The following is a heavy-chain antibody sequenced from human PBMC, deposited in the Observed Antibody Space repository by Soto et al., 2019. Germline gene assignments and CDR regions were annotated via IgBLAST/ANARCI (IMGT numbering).Heavy chain of an antibody. CDR1: GYTFTGYY. CDR3: ARVQRSSGYWSGMDV. D-gene: IGHD3-22*01. V-gene: IGHV1-2*04. Sequence: QVQLVQSGAEVKKPGASVKVSCKASGYTFTGYYMHWVRQAPGQGLEWMGWINPNSGGTNYAQKLQGWVTMTRDASSSTAYMELSRMRSDDTAVYYCARVQRSSGYWSGMDVWGQGTTVTVSS. CDR2: INPNSGGT. J-gene: IGHJ6*02.